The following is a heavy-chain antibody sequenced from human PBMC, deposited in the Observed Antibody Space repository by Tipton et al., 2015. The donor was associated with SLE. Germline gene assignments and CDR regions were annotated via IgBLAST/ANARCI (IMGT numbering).Heavy chain of an antibody. CDR2: IYYSGST. CDR3: TRETSWVDY. V-gene: IGHV4-39*07. J-gene: IGHJ4*02. Sequence: TLSLTCTVSGGSISSSSYYWGWIRQPPGKGLEWIGSIYYSGSTYYNPSLKSRVTLSVDTSKNQFSLKLSSVTAADTAVYYCTRETSWVDYWGQGTLVTVSS. D-gene: IGHD7-27*01. CDR1: GGSISSSSYY.